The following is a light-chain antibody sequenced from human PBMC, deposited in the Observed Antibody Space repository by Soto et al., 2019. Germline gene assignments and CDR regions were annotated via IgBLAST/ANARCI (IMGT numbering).Light chain of an antibody. Sequence: QSVLTQPASVSGSPGQSITISCTGTSSDVGGYNYVSWYQQHPGKAPKLMIYEVSNRPSGVSNRFSGSKSGNTASLTISGLQAEDEGDYYCSSYTSSSNRRYVFGTGTKLTVL. CDR2: EVS. V-gene: IGLV2-14*01. CDR3: SSYTSSSNRRYV. CDR1: SSDVGGYNY. J-gene: IGLJ1*01.